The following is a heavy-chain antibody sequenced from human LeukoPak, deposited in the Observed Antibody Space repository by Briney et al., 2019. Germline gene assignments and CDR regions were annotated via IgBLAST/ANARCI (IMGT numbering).Heavy chain of an antibody. J-gene: IGHJ4*02. CDR1: GFTFTSYR. Sequence: GGSLRLSCVVSGFTFTSYRMSWVRQAPGKGLEWVGRMRSKTQNYATAYAASVKGRFTISRDDSKNTAFLQMNSLKTEDTAVYYCTNYDDSSDLWGYWGQGTLVTVSS. D-gene: IGHD3-22*01. CDR3: TNYDDSSDLWGY. CDR2: MRSKTQNYAT. V-gene: IGHV3-73*01.